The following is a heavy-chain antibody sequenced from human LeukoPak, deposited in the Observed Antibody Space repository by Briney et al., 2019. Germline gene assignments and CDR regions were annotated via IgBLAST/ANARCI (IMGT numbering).Heavy chain of an antibody. Sequence: ASVKVSCKASGYTFTGYYMHWVRQAPGQGLEWKGWINPNSGGTNYAQKFQGRVTMTRDTSISTAYMELSRLRSDDTAVYYCARKRPAYGDLLDYWGQGTLVTVSS. CDR3: ARKRPAYGDLLDY. CDR1: GYTFTGYY. CDR2: INPNSGGT. J-gene: IGHJ4*02. V-gene: IGHV1-2*02. D-gene: IGHD4-17*01.